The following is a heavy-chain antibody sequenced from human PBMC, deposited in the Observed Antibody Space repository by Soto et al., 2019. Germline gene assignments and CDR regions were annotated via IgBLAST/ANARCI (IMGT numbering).Heavy chain of an antibody. CDR3: ARGTRGIAVAGTEPPAESFDY. D-gene: IGHD6-19*01. Sequence: VKVSCKASGYTFTGYYMHWVRQAPGQGLEWMGWINPNSGGTNYAQKFQGWVTMTRDTSISTAYMELSRLRSDNTAVYYCARGTRGIAVAGTEPPAESFDYWGQGNLVTVSS. CDR1: GYTFTGYY. CDR2: INPNSGGT. V-gene: IGHV1-2*04. J-gene: IGHJ4*02.